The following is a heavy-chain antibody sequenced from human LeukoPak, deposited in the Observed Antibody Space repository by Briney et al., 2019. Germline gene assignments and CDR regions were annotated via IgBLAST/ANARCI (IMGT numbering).Heavy chain of an antibody. V-gene: IGHV3-30*18. J-gene: IGHJ4*02. CDR2: ISYDGSDK. D-gene: IGHD3-9*01. CDR1: GFTFSSYG. CDR3: AKDGTQLRYLDS. Sequence: PGGSLRLSCAVSGFTFSSYGIPWVRQAPGKGLEWVAVISYDGSDKYYADSVKGRFTISRDNSKNTLFLRMNSLRAEDTAVYYCAKDGTQLRYLDSWGQGTLVTVSS.